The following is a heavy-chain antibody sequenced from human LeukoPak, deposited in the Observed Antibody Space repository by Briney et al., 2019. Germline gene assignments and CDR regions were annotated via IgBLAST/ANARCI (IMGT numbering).Heavy chain of an antibody. J-gene: IGHJ5*02. V-gene: IGHV4-59*11. D-gene: IGHD2-2*01. CDR2: IYYSGST. Sequence: SETLSLTCTVSVGFISSHYWSWIRQPPGKGLEWIGYIYYSGSTNYNPSLKSRVTISVDTSKNHFSLKLSSVTAADTAVYYCARVGSSTSSHGWFDPWGQGTLVAVSS. CDR3: ARVGSSTSSHGWFDP. CDR1: VGFISSHY.